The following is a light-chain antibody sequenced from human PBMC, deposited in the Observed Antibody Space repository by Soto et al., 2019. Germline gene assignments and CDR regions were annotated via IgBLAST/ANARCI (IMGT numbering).Light chain of an antibody. CDR2: DAS. CDR3: QQYNSYSYT. V-gene: IGKV1-5*01. CDR1: QSISSW. Sequence: DIQMTQSPSTLSASVGDRVTITCRASQSISSWLAWYQQKPGKAPKLLIYDASSLESGVPSRFSGSGSGTEFPLNISSLQPYDFATYYCQQYNSYSYTFGQGTKLEIK. J-gene: IGKJ2*01.